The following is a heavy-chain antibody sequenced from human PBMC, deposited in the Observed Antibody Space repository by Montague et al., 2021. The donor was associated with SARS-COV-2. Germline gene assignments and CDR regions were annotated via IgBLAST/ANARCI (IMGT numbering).Heavy chain of an antibody. CDR2: IYYSGST. CDR3: ARNYGVVVPAAIYYYYGMDV. CDR1: GGSISSSSYY. J-gene: IGHJ6*02. Sequence: SETLSLTCTVSGGSISSSSYYWGWIRQPPGKGLEWIGSIYYSGSTYYNPSLKSRVTISVDTSKNQFSLKLSSVTAADTAVYYCARNYGVVVPAAIYYYYGMDVWGQGTTVTVSS. V-gene: IGHV4-39*01. D-gene: IGHD2-2*02.